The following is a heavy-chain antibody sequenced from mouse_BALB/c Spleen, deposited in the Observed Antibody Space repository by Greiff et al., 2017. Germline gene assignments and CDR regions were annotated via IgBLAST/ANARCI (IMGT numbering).Heavy chain of an antibody. CDR2: IYPGGGYT. CDR3: ARWVRYDDAMDY. V-gene: IGHV1-63*01. Sequence: VQLQQSGAELVRPGTSVKISCKASGYTFTNYWLGWVKQRPGHGLEWIGDIYPGGGYTNYNEKFKGKATLTADKSSSTAYMQLSSLTSVDSAVYFCARWVRYDDAMDYWGQGTSVTVSS. D-gene: IGHD2-14*01. J-gene: IGHJ4*01. CDR1: GYTFTNYW.